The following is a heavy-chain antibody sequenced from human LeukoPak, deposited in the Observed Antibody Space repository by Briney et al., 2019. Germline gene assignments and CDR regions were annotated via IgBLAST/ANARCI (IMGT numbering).Heavy chain of an antibody. D-gene: IGHD1-26*01. CDR1: GFTFSSYA. CDR2: ISGSGGST. J-gene: IGHJ4*02. CDR3: AKGPEVVGATTPFDY. V-gene: IGHV3-23*01. Sequence: GGSLRLSCAASGFTFSSYAMSWVRQAPGKGLEWVSAISGSGGSTYYADSVKGRVTISRDNSKNTLYLQMNSLRAEDTAVYYCAKGPEVVGATTPFDYWGQGTLVTVSS.